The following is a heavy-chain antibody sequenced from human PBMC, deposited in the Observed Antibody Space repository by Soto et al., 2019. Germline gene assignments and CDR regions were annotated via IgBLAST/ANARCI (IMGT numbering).Heavy chain of an antibody. CDR1: GFTFSSYA. V-gene: IGHV3-30-3*01. Sequence: PGGSLRLSCAASGFTFSSYAMHWVRQALGKGLEWVAVISYDGSNKNHADTVKGRFTISRDNSKNTLYLQMNSLRAEDTAVYYCARGYDFWSGYYYPYGMDVWGQGTTVTVSS. D-gene: IGHD3-3*01. J-gene: IGHJ6*02. CDR3: ARGYDFWSGYYYPYGMDV. CDR2: ISYDGSNK.